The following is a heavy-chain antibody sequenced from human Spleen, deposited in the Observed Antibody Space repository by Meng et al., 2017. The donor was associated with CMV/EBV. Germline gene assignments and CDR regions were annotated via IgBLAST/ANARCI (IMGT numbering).Heavy chain of an antibody. V-gene: IGHV5-51*01. CDR1: GYRFTTYW. CDR2: IYPGDYDT. J-gene: IGHJ4*02. CDR3: ARQDWTYGPRAYYFDY. D-gene: IGHD1-7*01. Sequence: GESLKISCKVSGYRFTTYWIGWVRQMPGKGLEWMGIIYPGDYDTRYSPSFQGQVTISTDKSINTAYLQWSTLKASDTAIYYCARQDWTYGPRAYYFDYWGQGSLVTVSS.